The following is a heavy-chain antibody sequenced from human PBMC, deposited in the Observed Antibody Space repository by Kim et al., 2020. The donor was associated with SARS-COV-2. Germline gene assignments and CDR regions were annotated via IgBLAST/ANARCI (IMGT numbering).Heavy chain of an antibody. V-gene: IGHV3-74*01. CDR2: INGDGTNI. D-gene: IGHD5-12*01. Sequence: GGSLRLSCAASGFTFSSYWMHWVRQAPGKGLVWVSRINGDGTNINYADSVKGRFTFSRDNAKNTLYLQMNSLRAEDTAVYYCGRGAGGYSAYDPFDIWG. CDR1: GFTFSSYW. J-gene: IGHJ3*02. CDR3: GRGAGGYSAYDPFDI.